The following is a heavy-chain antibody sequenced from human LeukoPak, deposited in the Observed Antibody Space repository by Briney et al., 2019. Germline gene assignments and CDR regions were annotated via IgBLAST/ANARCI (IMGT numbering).Heavy chain of an antibody. CDR1: GYTFTGYY. D-gene: IGHD6-19*01. Sequence: ASVKVPCKASGYTFTGYYLHWVRQAPGQGLEWMGRINPSSGDTNYAQKSQGRVTMTRDTSISTAYLELSTLTSDDTAVYFCARVSVAGTPDRDYFDYWGQGTLVTVSS. CDR3: ARVSVAGTPDRDYFDY. CDR2: INPSSGDT. J-gene: IGHJ4*02. V-gene: IGHV1-2*02.